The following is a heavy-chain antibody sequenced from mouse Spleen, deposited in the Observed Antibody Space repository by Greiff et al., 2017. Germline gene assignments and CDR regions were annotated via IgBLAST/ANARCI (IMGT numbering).Heavy chain of an antibody. CDR3: ASDPGTGGFAY. CDR1: GFSLTSYG. CDR2: IWGGGST. V-gene: IGHV2-6*01. D-gene: IGHD3-3*01. Sequence: VKLMESGPGLVAPSQSLSITCTVSGFSLTSYGVDWVRQSPGKGLEWLGVIWGGGSTNYNSALKSRLSISKDNSKSQVFLKMNSLQTDDTAMYYCASDPGTGGFAYWGQGTLVTVSA. J-gene: IGHJ3*01.